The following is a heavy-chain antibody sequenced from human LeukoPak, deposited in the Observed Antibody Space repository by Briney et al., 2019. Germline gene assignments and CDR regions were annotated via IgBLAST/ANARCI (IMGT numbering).Heavy chain of an antibody. CDR3: AVGAGGDAFDI. Sequence: SETLSLTCAVYGGSFSGYYWSWIRQPPGKGLEWIGEINHSGSTNYNPSLKSRVTISVDTSKNQFSLKLSSVTAADTAVYYCAVGAGGDAFDIWGQGTMVTVS. J-gene: IGHJ3*02. D-gene: IGHD1-26*01. V-gene: IGHV4-34*01. CDR2: INHSGST. CDR1: GGSFSGYY.